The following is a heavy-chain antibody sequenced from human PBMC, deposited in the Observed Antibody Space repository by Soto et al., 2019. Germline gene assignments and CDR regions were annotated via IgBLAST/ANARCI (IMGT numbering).Heavy chain of an antibody. V-gene: IGHV1-3*01. CDR2: INAANVDT. Sequence: GASVKVACKASGYTFTSYGIHWVRQAPGQRLEWMGWINAANVDTKYSPKFQGRVTITRDTSASTAYMELSSVRSEDTAVYYCVRRHVSATGIDWFDPWGQGTLVTVSS. CDR1: GYTFTSYG. J-gene: IGHJ5*02. D-gene: IGHD6-13*01. CDR3: VRRHVSATGIDWFDP.